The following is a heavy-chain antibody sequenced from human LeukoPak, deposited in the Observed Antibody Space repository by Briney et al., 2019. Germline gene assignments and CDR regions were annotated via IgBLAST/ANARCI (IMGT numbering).Heavy chain of an antibody. V-gene: IGHV3-7*01. CDR3: ARDSGSDQSLDY. J-gene: IGHJ4*02. CDR2: IKQDGSEK. CDR1: GLTFSSYW. Sequence: GGSLRLSCTASGLTFSSYWMSWVRQAPGKGLEWVANIKQDGSEKYSVDSVKSRFTITRDNAKNSLYLQMNSLRAEDTAVYYCARDSGSDQSLDYWGQGTLVTVSS. D-gene: IGHD3-10*01.